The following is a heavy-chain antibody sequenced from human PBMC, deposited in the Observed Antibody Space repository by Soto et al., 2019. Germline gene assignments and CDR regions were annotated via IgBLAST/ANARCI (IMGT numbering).Heavy chain of an antibody. D-gene: IGHD6-19*01. V-gene: IGHV3-9*01. CDR3: AKDRGLVLSFYFDY. J-gene: IGHJ4*02. CDR2: ISWNSGSI. CDR1: GFTFDDYA. Sequence: EVQLVESGVGLVQPGRSLRPSCAASGFTFDDYAMHWVRQAPGKGLEWVSGISWNSGSIGYADSVKGRFTISRDNAKNSLYLQMNSLRAEDTALYYCAKDRGLVLSFYFDYWGQGTLVTVSS.